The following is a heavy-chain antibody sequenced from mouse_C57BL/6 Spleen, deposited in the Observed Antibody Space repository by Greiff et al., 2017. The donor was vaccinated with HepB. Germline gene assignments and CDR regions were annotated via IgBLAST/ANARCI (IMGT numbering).Heavy chain of an antibody. D-gene: IGHD1-1*01. CDR1: GYTFTGYW. CDR3: ARSPFITTVVGDY. CDR2: ILPGSGST. Sequence: VKVVDSGAELMKPGASVKLSCKATGYTFTGYWIEWVKQRPGHGLEWIGEILPGSGSTNYNEKFKGKATFTADTSSNTAYMQLSSLTTEDSAIYYCARSPFITTVVGDYWGQGTTLTVSS. V-gene: IGHV1-9*01. J-gene: IGHJ2*01.